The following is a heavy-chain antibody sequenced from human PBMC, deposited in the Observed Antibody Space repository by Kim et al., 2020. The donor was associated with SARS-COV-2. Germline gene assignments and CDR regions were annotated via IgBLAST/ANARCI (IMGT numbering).Heavy chain of an antibody. Sequence: GGSLRLSCAASGFTFSSYGMHWVRQAPGKGLEWVAVIWYDGSNKYYADSVKGRFTISRDNSKNTLYLQMNSLRAEDTAVYYCARDPRVRWFHSYYYYGMDVWGQGTTVTVSS. CDR3: ARDPRVRWFHSYYYYGMDV. V-gene: IGHV3-33*01. CDR1: GFTFSSYG. D-gene: IGHD4-17*01. CDR2: IWYDGSNK. J-gene: IGHJ6*02.